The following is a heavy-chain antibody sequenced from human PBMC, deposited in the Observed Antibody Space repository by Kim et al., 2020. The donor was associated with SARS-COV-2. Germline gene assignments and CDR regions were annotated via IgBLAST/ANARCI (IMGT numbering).Heavy chain of an antibody. V-gene: IGHV5-51*01. CDR2: IYPGDSDT. J-gene: IGHJ2*01. CDR3: ARLAEGDILTGYYSSYWYFDL. D-gene: IGHD3-9*01. Sequence: GESLKISCKGSGYSFTSYWIGWVRQMPGKGLEWMGIIYPGDSDTRYSPSFQGQVTISADKSISTAYLQWSSLKASDTAMYYCARLAEGDILTGYYSSYWYFDLWGRGTLVTVSS. CDR1: GYSFTSYW.